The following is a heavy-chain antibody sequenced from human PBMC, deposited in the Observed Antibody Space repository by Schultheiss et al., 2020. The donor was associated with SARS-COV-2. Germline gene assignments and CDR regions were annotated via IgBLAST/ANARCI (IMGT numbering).Heavy chain of an antibody. CDR3: ARGGVSYGSPTRNWFDP. CDR2: ISGSGGST. D-gene: IGHD5-18*01. V-gene: IGHV3-23*01. CDR1: GFTFSSYA. J-gene: IGHJ5*02. Sequence: GESLKISCAASGFTFSSYAMSWVRQAPGKGLEWVSAISGSGGSTYYADSVKGRFTISRDNSKNTLYLQMNSLRAEDTAVYYCARGGVSYGSPTRNWFDPWGQGTLVTVSS.